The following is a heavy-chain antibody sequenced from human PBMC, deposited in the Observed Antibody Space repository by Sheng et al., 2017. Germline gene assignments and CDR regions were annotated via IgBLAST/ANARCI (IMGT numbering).Heavy chain of an antibody. Sequence: QVQLQESGPGLVKPSQTLSLTCAVSGGSISSGGYYWSWIRQHPGKGLEWIGYIYYSGSTYYNPSLKSRVTISVYTSKNQFSLKLSSVTAADTAVYYCARLDSSSCAFDIWGQGTMVTVSS. D-gene: IGHD6-13*01. CDR3: ARLDSSSCAFDI. CDR2: IYYSGST. J-gene: IGHJ3*02. V-gene: IGHV4-31*11. CDR1: GGSISSGGYY.